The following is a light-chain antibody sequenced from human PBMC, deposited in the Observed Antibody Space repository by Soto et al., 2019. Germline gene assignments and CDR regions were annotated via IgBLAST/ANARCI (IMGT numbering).Light chain of an antibody. Sequence: QSALTQPASVSGSPGQSITISCTGTSSDVGGYNYVSWYQQHPGKAPKFMIYDVSNRPSGVSNRFSGSKSGNTASLTISGLHAEDEADYYCCSYTTRNNRQIVFGTGT. CDR1: SSDVGGYNY. CDR3: CSYTTRNNRQIV. J-gene: IGLJ1*01. V-gene: IGLV2-14*01. CDR2: DVS.